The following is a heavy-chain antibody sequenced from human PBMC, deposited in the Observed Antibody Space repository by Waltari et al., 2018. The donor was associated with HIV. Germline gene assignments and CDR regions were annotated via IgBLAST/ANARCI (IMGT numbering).Heavy chain of an antibody. D-gene: IGHD3-22*01. V-gene: IGHV3-30-3*01. Sequence: VQLGGVGGGRVQTGGSLGPPLSLLGFPTRTLSHALGPPGSGKGLEWVATISYDGSNKYYVDSVKGRFTISRDNSKNTLYLQMNSLRAEDTAVYYCARDGHYYDSRPLDYWGQGTLVTVSS. CDR1: FPTRTLS. J-gene: IGHJ4*02. CDR3: ARDGHYYDSRPLDY. CDR2: ISYDGSNK.